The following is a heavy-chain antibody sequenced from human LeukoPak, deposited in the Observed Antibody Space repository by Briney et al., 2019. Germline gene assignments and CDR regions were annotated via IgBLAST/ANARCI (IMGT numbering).Heavy chain of an antibody. Sequence: GGSLRLSCAASGFTFSSYWMSWVRQAPGKGLEWVANIKQDGSEKYYVDSVKGRFTISRDNAKNSLYLQMNSLRAEDTAVYYCAREGSGESWPTLDIWGQGTMVTVSS. CDR2: IKQDGSEK. J-gene: IGHJ3*02. V-gene: IGHV3-7*01. D-gene: IGHD3-10*01. CDR1: GFTFSSYW. CDR3: AREGSGESWPTLDI.